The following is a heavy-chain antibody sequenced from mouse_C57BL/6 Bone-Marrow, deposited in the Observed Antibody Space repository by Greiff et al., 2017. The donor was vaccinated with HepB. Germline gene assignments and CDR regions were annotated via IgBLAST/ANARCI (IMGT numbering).Heavy chain of an antibody. J-gene: IGHJ2*01. CDR1: GISITTGNYR. V-gene: IGHV3-5*01. CDR3: ARAGDGYAYFDY. Sequence: EVQGVESGPGLVKPSQTVFLTCTVTGISITTGNYRWSWIRQFPGNKLEWIGYIYYSGTITYNPSLTSRTTNNRDTPKNQFFLEMNSLTAEDTATYYCARAGDGYAYFDYWGQGTTLTVSS. CDR2: IYYSGTI. D-gene: IGHD2-2*01.